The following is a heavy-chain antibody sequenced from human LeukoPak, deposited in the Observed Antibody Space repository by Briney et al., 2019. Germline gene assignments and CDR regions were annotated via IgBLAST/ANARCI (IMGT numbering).Heavy chain of an antibody. Sequence: GGSLRLSCAASGFTFSSYAMSWVRQAPGKGLEWVSAISGSGGSTYYADSVKGWFTISRDNSKNTLYLQMNSLRAEDTAVYYCGYYYDSSGYYAHPHYWGQGTLVTVSS. CDR2: ISGSGGST. V-gene: IGHV3-23*01. CDR3: GYYYDSSGYYAHPHY. D-gene: IGHD3-22*01. CDR1: GFTFSSYA. J-gene: IGHJ4*02.